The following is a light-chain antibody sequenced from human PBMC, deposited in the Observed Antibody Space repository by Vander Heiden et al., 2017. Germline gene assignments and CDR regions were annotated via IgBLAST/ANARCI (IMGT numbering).Light chain of an antibody. Sequence: DIVMTQSPASLAVSLGERATINCKSSQSVFYSATNNNYLSWYQQKPGQPPKLLIYWSSTRESGVPDRCSGSGSGTDFTLTISSLQAEDVAVYYCQQYYRPPFTFGPGTKVHIQ. J-gene: IGKJ3*01. CDR1: QSVFYSATNNNY. CDR3: QQYYRPPFT. V-gene: IGKV4-1*01. CDR2: WSS.